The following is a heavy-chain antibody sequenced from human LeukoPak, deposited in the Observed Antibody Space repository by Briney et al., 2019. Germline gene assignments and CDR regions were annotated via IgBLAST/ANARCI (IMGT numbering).Heavy chain of an antibody. D-gene: IGHD6-19*01. CDR1: GGTISSYY. Sequence: ETLSLTCTVSGGTISSYYWNWIRQPPGKGLEWIGYIHYSGRTKYNPSLKSRVTISVDTSKNQFSLKLSSVTAADTAVYYCARWYSSGWAFDYWGQGTRDPVSS. CDR2: IHYSGRT. V-gene: IGHV4-59*08. J-gene: IGHJ4*02. CDR3: ARWYSSGWAFDY.